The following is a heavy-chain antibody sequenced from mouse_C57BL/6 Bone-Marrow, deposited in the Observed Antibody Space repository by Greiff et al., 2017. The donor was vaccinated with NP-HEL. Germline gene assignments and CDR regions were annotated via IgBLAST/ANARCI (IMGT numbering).Heavy chain of an antibody. V-gene: IGHV1-9*01. CDR3: SRADYYSNLGYFDY. J-gene: IGHJ2*01. Sequence: QVQLKESGAELMKPGASVKLSCKATGYTFTGYWIEWVKQRPGHGLEWLGEILPGSGSTNYNEKFKGKAAFTADTSSNTAYMQLRSLTTEYSAIDYWSRADYYSNLGYFDYWGQGTTLTVSS. D-gene: IGHD2-5*01. CDR2: ILPGSGST. CDR1: GYTFTGYW.